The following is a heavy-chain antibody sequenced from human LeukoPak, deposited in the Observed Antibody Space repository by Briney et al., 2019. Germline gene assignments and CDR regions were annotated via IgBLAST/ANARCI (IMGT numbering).Heavy chain of an antibody. J-gene: IGHJ6*03. CDR2: INWNGGST. CDR1: GFTFDDYG. D-gene: IGHD3-3*01. Sequence: RPGGSLRLSCAASGFTFDDYGMGWVRQAPGKGLEWVSGINWNGGSTGYADSVKGRFTISRDNSKNTLYLQMNSLRAEDTAVYYCAKVVYYDFPYYYYYMDVWGKGTTVTVSS. V-gene: IGHV3-20*04. CDR3: AKVVYYDFPYYYYYMDV.